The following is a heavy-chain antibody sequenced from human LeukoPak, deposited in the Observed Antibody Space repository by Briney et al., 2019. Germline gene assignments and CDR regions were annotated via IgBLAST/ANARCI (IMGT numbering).Heavy chain of an antibody. CDR1: GGSISSYY. Sequence: SETLSLTCTVSGGSISSYYWSWIRQPPGKGLEWIGNIYYSGSTNYNPSLKSRVTISVDTSKNQFSLKLSSVTAADTAVYYCARHGRGQQLVSNYYYYMDVWGKGTTVTISS. CDR3: ARHGRGQQLVSNYYYYMDV. J-gene: IGHJ6*03. V-gene: IGHV4-59*08. CDR2: IYYSGST. D-gene: IGHD6-13*01.